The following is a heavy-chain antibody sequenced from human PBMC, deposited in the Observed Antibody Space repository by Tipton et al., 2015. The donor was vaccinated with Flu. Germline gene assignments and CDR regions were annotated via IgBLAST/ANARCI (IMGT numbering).Heavy chain of an antibody. V-gene: IGHV3-30-3*01. Sequence: RSLRLSCAASGFIFRSYEMHWVRQAPGKGLEWVAVISSDGGSQYYADSVQGRFIISRDNSKNTLYLRVDSLRAEDTAVYYCARDKDCSSTTCFNAFDIWGLGTLVTVSS. J-gene: IGHJ3*02. CDR1: GFIFRSYE. CDR2: ISSDGGSQ. D-gene: IGHD2-2*01. CDR3: ARDKDCSSTTCFNAFDI.